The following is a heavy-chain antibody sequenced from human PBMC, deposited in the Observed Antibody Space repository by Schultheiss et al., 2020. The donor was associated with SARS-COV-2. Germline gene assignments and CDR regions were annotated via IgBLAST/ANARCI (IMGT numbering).Heavy chain of an antibody. V-gene: IGHV1-2*02. CDR1: GYTFTGYY. CDR2: INPNSGGT. J-gene: IGHJ6*03. Sequence: ASVKVSCKASGYTFTGYYIHWVRQAPGQGLEWMGWINPNSGGTNYAQKFQGRVTMTRDTSISTAYMELSRLRSDDTAVYYCARARGGSSRQRVNYYYYYMDVWGKGTTVTVSS. D-gene: IGHD6-13*01. CDR3: ARARGGSSRQRVNYYYYYMDV.